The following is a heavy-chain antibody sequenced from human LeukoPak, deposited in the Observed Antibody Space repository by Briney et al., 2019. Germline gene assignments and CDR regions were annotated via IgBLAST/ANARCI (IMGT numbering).Heavy chain of an antibody. J-gene: IGHJ4*02. CDR3: AKGGGSGWYRYWDY. D-gene: IGHD6-19*01. V-gene: IGHV3-23*01. CDR2: ISGTT. Sequence: GGSLRLSCAASGFTFSSHAMSWVRQAPGKGLEWVSSISGTTYYADSVKGRFTISRDDSTSTLYLQMNSLRAEDTAVYYCAKGGGSGWYRYWDYWGQGTLVTVSS. CDR1: GFTFSSHA.